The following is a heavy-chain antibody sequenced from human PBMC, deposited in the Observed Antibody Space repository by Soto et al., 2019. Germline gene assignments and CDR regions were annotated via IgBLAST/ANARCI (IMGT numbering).Heavy chain of an antibody. J-gene: IGHJ4*02. CDR1: GFTFSSSG. Sequence: GGSLRLSCAASGFTFSSSGIHWVRQAPGKGLEWVAVISYDGSNKYYADSVKGRFTISRDNSKNTLYLQMNSLRAEDTAVYYCAKGLHYYDSSGYYGYWGQGTLVTVSS. D-gene: IGHD3-22*01. V-gene: IGHV3-30*18. CDR2: ISYDGSNK. CDR3: AKGLHYYDSSGYYGY.